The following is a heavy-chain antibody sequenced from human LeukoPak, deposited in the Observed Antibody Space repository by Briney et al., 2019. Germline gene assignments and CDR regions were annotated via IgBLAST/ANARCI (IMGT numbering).Heavy chain of an antibody. CDR2: ISGSGGST. J-gene: IGHJ4*02. CDR3: AIHLGGSGS. CDR1: GFTFSSYA. D-gene: IGHD3-10*01. V-gene: IGHV3-23*01. Sequence: GGSLRLSCAASGFTFSSYAMSWVRQAPGKGPEWVSAISGSGGSTYYADSVKGRFTISRDNSKNTLYLQMNSLRAEDTAVYSCAIHLGGSGSWGQGSDATVFS.